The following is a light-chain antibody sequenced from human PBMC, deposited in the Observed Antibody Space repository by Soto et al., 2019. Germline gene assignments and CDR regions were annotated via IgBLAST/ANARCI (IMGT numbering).Light chain of an antibody. V-gene: IGKV3-15*01. CDR3: QHYNNWPLT. Sequence: EIVMWQSPATLSVSPGERASLSCRASQSVSSNLAWYQQKPGQTPRLLIYATSTRATGIPARFSGSGSGTEFTLTISSLQSEDFAVYYCQHYNNWPLTFGGGTKVDIK. CDR2: ATS. J-gene: IGKJ4*01. CDR1: QSVSSN.